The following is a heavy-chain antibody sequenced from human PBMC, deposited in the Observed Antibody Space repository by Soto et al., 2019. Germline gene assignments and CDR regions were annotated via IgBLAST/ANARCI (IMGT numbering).Heavy chain of an antibody. CDR3: ARRGGLYNSRTYFDY. D-gene: IGHD3-22*01. CDR1: GGSISSYY. J-gene: IGHJ4*02. V-gene: IGHV4-59*01. Sequence: SETLSLTCTVSGGSISSYYWSWIRQPPGKGLEWIGYIYYSGSTNYNPSLKSRVTISVDTSKNQFSLKLSSVTAADTAVYYCARRGGLYNSRTYFDYWGQGTLVTVSS. CDR2: IYYSGST.